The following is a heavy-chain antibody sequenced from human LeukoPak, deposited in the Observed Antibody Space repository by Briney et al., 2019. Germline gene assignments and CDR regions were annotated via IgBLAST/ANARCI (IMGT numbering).Heavy chain of an antibody. Sequence: GGSLRLSCAASGFTVSSTYMSWVRQPPGKGLEWVSVFYSDTNTNFADSVKGRFTISRDTSKNTLYLQMNSLRAEDTAVYYCARVSPYYFDSGGCPTVSYPFDIWGQGTMVTVSS. J-gene: IGHJ3*02. V-gene: IGHV3-53*01. CDR1: GFTVSSTY. D-gene: IGHD3-22*01. CDR3: ARVSPYYFDSGGCPTVSYPFDI. CDR2: FYSDTNT.